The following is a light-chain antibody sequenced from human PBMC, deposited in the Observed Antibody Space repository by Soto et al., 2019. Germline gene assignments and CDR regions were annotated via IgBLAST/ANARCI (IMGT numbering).Light chain of an antibody. CDR3: VLYMGNGIWV. CDR2: STN. Sequence: QAVVTQEPSFSVSPGGTVTLTCGLSSGSVFTSYYPGWYQQTPGQAPRTLIYSTNTRSSGVPDRFSGSILGNKAALTITGAQADDESDYYCVLYMGNGIWVFGGGTKVTVL. V-gene: IGLV8-61*01. CDR1: SGSVFTSYY. J-gene: IGLJ3*02.